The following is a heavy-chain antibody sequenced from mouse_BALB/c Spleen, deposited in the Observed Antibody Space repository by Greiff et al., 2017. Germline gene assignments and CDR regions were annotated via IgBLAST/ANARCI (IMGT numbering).Heavy chain of an antibody. Sequence: VQLQQPGAELVKPGASVKLSCKASGYTFTSYWMHWVKQRPGQGLEWIGEIDPSDSYTNYNQKFKGKATLTVDKSSSTAYMQLSSLTSEDSAVYYCARRYGNYGGDYWGQGTTLTVSS. CDR2: IDPSDSYT. CDR3: ARRYGNYGGDY. CDR1: GYTFTSYW. V-gene: IGHV1-69*02. J-gene: IGHJ2*01. D-gene: IGHD2-1*01.